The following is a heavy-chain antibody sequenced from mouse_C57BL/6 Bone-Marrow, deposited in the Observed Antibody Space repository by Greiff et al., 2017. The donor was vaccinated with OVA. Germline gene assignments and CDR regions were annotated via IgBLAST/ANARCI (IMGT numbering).Heavy chain of an antibody. Sequence: EVQLQQPGPVLVKPGASVKMSCKASGYTFTDYYMNWVKQSHGKSLEWIGVINPYNGGTSYNQKFKGKATLTVDKSSSTAYMELNSLTSEDSAVYDCARSVITTVVARMDYWGQGTSVTVSS. D-gene: IGHD1-1*01. CDR1: GYTFTDYY. V-gene: IGHV1-19*01. J-gene: IGHJ4*01. CDR2: INPYNGGT. CDR3: ARSVITTVVARMDY.